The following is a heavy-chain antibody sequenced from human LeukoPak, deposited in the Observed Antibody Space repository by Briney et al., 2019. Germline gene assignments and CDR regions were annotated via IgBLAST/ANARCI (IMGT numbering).Heavy chain of an antibody. D-gene: IGHD2-21*01. CDR3: ARLLGTHINYFDP. CDR2: IYYSGST. J-gene: IGHJ5*02. V-gene: IGHV4-59*08. Sequence: SETLSLTCTVSGGSISSYYWSWIRQPPGKGLEWIGYIYYSGSTNYNPSLKSRVTISVDTSKNQFSLKLSSVTAADTAVYYCARLLGTHINYFDPWGQGTLVTVSS. CDR1: GGSISSYY.